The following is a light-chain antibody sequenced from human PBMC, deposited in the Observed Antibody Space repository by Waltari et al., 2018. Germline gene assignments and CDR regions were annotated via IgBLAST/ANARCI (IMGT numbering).Light chain of an antibody. Sequence: DIMMTQSPDSLAVSLGERATINCKSSQSVLFSTNNKNYLAWYQQKTGQPPKLLFYWASTRESGVPDRFSGSGSGTDFTLTISSLQAEDVAVYYCQQYRSTLWTFGQGTRVEIK. CDR2: WAS. CDR3: QQYRSTLWT. V-gene: IGKV4-1*01. J-gene: IGKJ1*01. CDR1: QSVLFSTNNKNY.